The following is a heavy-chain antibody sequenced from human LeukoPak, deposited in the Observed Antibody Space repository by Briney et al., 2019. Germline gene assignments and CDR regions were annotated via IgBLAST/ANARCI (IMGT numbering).Heavy chain of an antibody. D-gene: IGHD3-10*01. V-gene: IGHV3-23*01. J-gene: IGHJ5*02. Sequence: PGGSLRLSCAASGFTVSSNYMSWVRQAPGKGLEWVSAISGRDGSTYYAYSVKGRFTISRDNSKNTLYLQMNSLRAEDTAVYYCAKAGAVRFDPWGQGTLVTVSS. CDR3: AKAGAVRFDP. CDR2: ISGRDGST. CDR1: GFTVSSNY.